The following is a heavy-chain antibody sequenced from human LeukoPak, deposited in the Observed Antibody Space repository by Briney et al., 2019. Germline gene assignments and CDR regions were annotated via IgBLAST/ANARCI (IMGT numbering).Heavy chain of an antibody. V-gene: IGHV3-53*01. Sequence: GGSLRLSCAASGFTVSSNYMSWVRQAPGKGLEWVSVIYSGGSTYYADSVKGRFTISRDNSKNTLYLQMNSLGAEDTAVYYCARMGVGGAFDIWGQGTMVTVSS. J-gene: IGHJ3*02. CDR3: ARMGVGGAFDI. CDR1: GFTVSSNY. D-gene: IGHD2-15*01. CDR2: IYSGGST.